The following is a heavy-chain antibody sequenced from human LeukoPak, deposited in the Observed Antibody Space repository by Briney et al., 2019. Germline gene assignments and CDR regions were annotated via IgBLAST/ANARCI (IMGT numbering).Heavy chain of an antibody. J-gene: IGHJ5*02. D-gene: IGHD2-2*01. Sequence: GGSLRLSCAASGFTVSSNYMSWVRQAPGKGLEWVSVIYSGGSTYYADSVKGRFTISRHNSKNTLYLQMNSLRAEDTAVYYCARDQIVVVPAAEGWFDPWGQGTLVTVSS. CDR2: IYSGGST. V-gene: IGHV3-53*04. CDR3: ARDQIVVVPAAEGWFDP. CDR1: GFTVSSNY.